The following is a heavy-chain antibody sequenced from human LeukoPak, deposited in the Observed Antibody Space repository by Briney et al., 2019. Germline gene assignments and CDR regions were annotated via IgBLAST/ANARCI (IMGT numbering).Heavy chain of an antibody. CDR2: INHSGST. J-gene: IGHJ6*03. Sequence: SETLSLTCTVSGGSISSYYWSWIRQPPGKGLEWIGEINHSGSTNYNPSLKSRVTISVDTSKNQFSLKLSSVTAADTAVYYCASVYCSGGSCYSPYYYYMDVWGKGTTVTISS. CDR3: ASVYCSGGSCYSPYYYYMDV. D-gene: IGHD2-15*01. CDR1: GGSISSYY. V-gene: IGHV4-34*01.